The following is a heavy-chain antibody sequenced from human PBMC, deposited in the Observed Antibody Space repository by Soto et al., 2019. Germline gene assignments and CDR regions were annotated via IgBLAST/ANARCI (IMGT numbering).Heavy chain of an antibody. CDR3: SSWGSGQTNDY. CDR1: GFTFSSFA. V-gene: IGHV3-23*01. J-gene: IGHJ4*02. CDR2: ISGSGGST. D-gene: IGHD3-10*01. Sequence: EMQLLESGGGLVQPGGSLRLSCAASGFTFSSFAMSWVRQAPGKGLDWVSAISGSGGSTYSADSVKGRFTISRDDSKNTAYLQMNSLKTEDTAVYYCSSWGSGQTNDYWGQGTLVTVSS.